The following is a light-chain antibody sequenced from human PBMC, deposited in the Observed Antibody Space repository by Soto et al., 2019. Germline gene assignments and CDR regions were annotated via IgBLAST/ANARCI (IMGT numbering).Light chain of an antibody. CDR2: DAS. J-gene: IGKJ4*01. V-gene: IGKV3-11*01. CDR3: QQRSYWPLT. CDR1: QSVSTF. Sequence: EIVLTQSPATLSLSPGERATLSCRASQSVSTFLAWYQQTPGQPPRLLIYDASYRATGIPARFSGSGSGTDFTLTISSLEPEDFAVYFCQQRSYWPLTFGGGTKVEIK.